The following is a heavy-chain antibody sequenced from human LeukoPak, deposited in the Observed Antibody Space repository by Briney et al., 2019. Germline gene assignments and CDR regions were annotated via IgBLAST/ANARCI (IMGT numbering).Heavy chain of an antibody. CDR3: AREKYYASGILYYFDS. CDR2: ISYDGSNK. Sequence: PGGSLRLSCAASGFTFSSYGMHWVRQAPGKGLEWVAVISYDGSNKYYADSVKGRFTISRDNSKNTLYLQMNSLRAEDTAVYYCAREKYYASGILYYFDSWGQGTLVTVSS. J-gene: IGHJ4*02. D-gene: IGHD3-10*01. CDR1: GFTFSSYG. V-gene: IGHV3-30*03.